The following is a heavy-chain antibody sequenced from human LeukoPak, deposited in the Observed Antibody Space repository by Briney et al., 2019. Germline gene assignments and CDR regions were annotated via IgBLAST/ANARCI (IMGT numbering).Heavy chain of an antibody. CDR1: GYTFTNYD. V-gene: IGHV1-8*01. CDR3: ARGHGPPTDCTNGVCYTRGYFDY. CDR2: MNPNSGNT. J-gene: IGHJ4*02. Sequence: ASVKVSCXASGYTFTNYDINWVRQATGQGLEWMGWMNPNSGNTGYAQKFQGRVTMTRNTSISTAYMELSSLRSEDTAVYYCARGHGPPTDCTNGVCYTRGYFDYWGQGTLVTVSS. D-gene: IGHD2-8*01.